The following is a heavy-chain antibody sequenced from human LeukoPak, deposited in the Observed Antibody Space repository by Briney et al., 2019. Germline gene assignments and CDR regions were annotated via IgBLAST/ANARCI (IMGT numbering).Heavy chain of an antibody. J-gene: IGHJ4*02. CDR2: IYYSGST. D-gene: IGHD2-2*02. V-gene: IGHV4-59*12. CDR1: GGSISSYY. Sequence: SETLSLTCTVSGGSISSYYWSWIRQPPGKGLEWIGYIYYSGSTNYNPSLKSRVTISVDTSKNQFSLKLSSVTAADTVVYYCGRYTDGPFDYWGQGTLVTVSS. CDR3: GRYTDGPFDY.